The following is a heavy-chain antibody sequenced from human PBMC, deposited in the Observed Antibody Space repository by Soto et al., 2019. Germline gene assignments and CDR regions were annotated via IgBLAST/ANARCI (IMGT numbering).Heavy chain of an antibody. J-gene: IGHJ6*02. CDR3: ARAGHYDSRGYYYAFYYYGMDV. CDR2: TYYRSKWYN. D-gene: IGHD3-22*01. V-gene: IGHV6-1*01. Sequence: PPQTLSLTCAISGDSVSSNSAAWNWIRQSPSRGLEWLGRTYYRSKWYNDYAVSVKSRITINPDTSKNQLSLQLNSVTPEDTAVYYCARAGHYDSRGYYYAFYYYGMDVWGQGTTVTVSS. CDR1: GDSVSSNSAA.